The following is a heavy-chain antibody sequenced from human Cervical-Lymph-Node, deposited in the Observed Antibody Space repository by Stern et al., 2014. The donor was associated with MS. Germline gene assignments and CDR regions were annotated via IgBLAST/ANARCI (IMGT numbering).Heavy chain of an antibody. V-gene: IGHV2-70*01. CDR2: IDWDDDK. J-gene: IGHJ4*02. Sequence: ESGPALVKPTQTLTLTCTFSGFSLGTSGMGVSWIRQPPGKDLEWLALIDWDDDKYYNTSLKTRLTISKDTSINQVVLTMTNMDPVDTATYFCARTTSVTTSFDSWGQGTLVTVSS. CDR1: GFSLGTSGMG. CDR3: ARTTSVTTSFDS. D-gene: IGHD4-17*01.